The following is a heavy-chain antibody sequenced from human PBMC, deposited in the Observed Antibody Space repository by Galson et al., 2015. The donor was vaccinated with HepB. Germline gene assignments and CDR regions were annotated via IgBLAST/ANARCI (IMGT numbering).Heavy chain of an antibody. CDR3: AKEFPPYYGFWSGHQK. J-gene: IGHJ4*02. V-gene: IGHV3-30*18. Sequence: SLRLSCAASGFIFSNYGMHWVRQAPGKGLEWVALISHDKRNKYYSDSVEGRFTVSRDNFKNTLHLQMNGLRVEDTAVYYCAKEFPPYYGFWSGHQKWGQGTQVTVSP. CDR1: GFIFSNYG. D-gene: IGHD3-3*01. CDR2: ISHDKRNK.